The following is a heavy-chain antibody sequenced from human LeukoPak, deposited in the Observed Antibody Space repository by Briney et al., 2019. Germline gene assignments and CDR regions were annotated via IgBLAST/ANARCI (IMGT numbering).Heavy chain of an antibody. CDR2: INPKSGGT. D-gene: IGHD3-22*01. V-gene: IGHV1-2*02. Sequence: ASVKVSCKASGYTFSGYYMHWVRQAPGQGLEWMGWINPKSGGTNYAQKFQGRVTMTRDTSISTAYVELSRLRSDDTAVYFCARVTGYYYDSSGYPNDWYFDLWGRGTLVTVSS. CDR3: ARVTGYYYDSSGYPNDWYFDL. CDR1: GYTFSGYY. J-gene: IGHJ2*01.